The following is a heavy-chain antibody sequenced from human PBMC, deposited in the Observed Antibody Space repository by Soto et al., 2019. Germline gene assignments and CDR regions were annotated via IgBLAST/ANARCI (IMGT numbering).Heavy chain of an antibody. CDR2: FDPEDGET. CDR1: GYTRTELS. V-gene: IGHV1-24*01. Sequence: GASVKVTVKVSGYTRTELSMHWLLQATGKGLECMGGFDPEDGETIYAQKFQGRVTMTEDTSTDTAYMELSSLRSEDTAVYYCATGYSSSTMDVWGQGTTVTVSS. D-gene: IGHD6-6*01. CDR3: ATGYSSSTMDV. J-gene: IGHJ6*02.